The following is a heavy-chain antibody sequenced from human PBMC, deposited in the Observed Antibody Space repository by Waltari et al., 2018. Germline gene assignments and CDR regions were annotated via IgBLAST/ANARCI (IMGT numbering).Heavy chain of an antibody. CDR1: GYTFIDYF. Sequence: EVQLVQSGAEVKKPGATVKISCKASGYTFIDYFMHWVQQAPGKGLEWVGRIDAEDGETVYAVKFQGRVTITADTSTDTSYLELSSLRSDDTAVYYCAPLPGGSGQTFDYWGQGTLLTVSS. D-gene: IGHD3-10*01. CDR3: APLPGGSGQTFDY. CDR2: IDAEDGET. J-gene: IGHJ4*02. V-gene: IGHV1-69-2*01.